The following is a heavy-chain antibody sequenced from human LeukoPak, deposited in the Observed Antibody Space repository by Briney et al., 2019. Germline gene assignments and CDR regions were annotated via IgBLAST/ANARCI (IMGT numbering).Heavy chain of an antibody. CDR2: IYYSGST. CDR3: ARSGRGYYYYGMDV. CDR1: GGSISSYY. V-gene: IGHV4-59*07. D-gene: IGHD1-26*01. Sequence: KPSDTLSLTCTVSGGSISSYYWSWIRQPPGKGLEWIGDIYYSGSTNYNPSLKSRLTISVDTSKNQFSVKLSSVTAADTAVYYCARSGRGYYYYGMDVWGQGTTVTVSS. J-gene: IGHJ6*02.